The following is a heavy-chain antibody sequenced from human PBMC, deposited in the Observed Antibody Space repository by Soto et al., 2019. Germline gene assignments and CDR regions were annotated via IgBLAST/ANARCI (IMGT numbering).Heavy chain of an antibody. CDR1: GFTFSNYG. J-gene: IGHJ5*02. V-gene: IGHV3-48*01. CDR3: AREERITIIGVVMKNWLDP. CDR2: ISSGSSTK. D-gene: IGHD3-3*01. Sequence: GGSLRLSCTASGFTFSNYGMNWVRQAPGKGLEWVSYISSGSSTKYYADSVKGRFTISRDNAKNSLYLQMNSLRAEDTAVYYCAREERITIIGVVMKNWLDPWGQGTLVTVSS.